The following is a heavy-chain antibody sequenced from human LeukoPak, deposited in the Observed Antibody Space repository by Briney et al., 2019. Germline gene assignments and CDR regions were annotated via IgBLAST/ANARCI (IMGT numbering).Heavy chain of an antibody. D-gene: IGHD3-16*02. Sequence: PGGSLRLSCAASGFTFSSYSMNWVRQAPGKGLEWVSSISSSSRYIYYADSVKGRFTISRDNGKNSLYLQMNSLRAEDTAVYYCARDKLSSFYFDYWGQGTLVTVSS. CDR1: GFTFSSYS. V-gene: IGHV3-21*01. CDR3: ARDKLSSFYFDY. J-gene: IGHJ4*02. CDR2: ISSSSRYI.